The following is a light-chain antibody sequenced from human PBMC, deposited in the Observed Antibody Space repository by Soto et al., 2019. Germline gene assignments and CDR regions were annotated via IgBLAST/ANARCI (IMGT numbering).Light chain of an antibody. CDR1: QGISGA. Sequence: AIQLTQSPSSLSASVGDTVTFTCRASQGISGALAWYQQKPGKPPKLLIYEASSLESGVPSRLSGSGSGTDFTLTISSLQPEDFATYYCEQFNSYPFTFGQGTKLEIK. J-gene: IGKJ2*01. CDR2: EAS. V-gene: IGKV1-13*02. CDR3: EQFNSYPFT.